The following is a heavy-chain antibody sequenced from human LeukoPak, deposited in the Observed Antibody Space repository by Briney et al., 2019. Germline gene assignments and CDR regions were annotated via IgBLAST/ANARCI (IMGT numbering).Heavy chain of an antibody. J-gene: IGHJ6*02. D-gene: IGHD3-22*01. V-gene: IGHV1-2*02. CDR2: INPNSGGT. CDR3: ARINYYDSSGYYYGDYCYGMDV. Sequence: ASVNVSCKASGYTFTGYYMHWARQAPGQGLEWMGWINPNSGGTNYAQKSQGRVTMTRDTSISTAYMELSRLRSDDTAVYYCARINYYDSSGYYYGDYCYGMDVWGQGTTVTVSS. CDR1: GYTFTGYY.